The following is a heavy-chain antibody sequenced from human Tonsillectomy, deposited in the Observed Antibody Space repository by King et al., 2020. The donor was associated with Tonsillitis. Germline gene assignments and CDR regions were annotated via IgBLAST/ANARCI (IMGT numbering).Heavy chain of an antibody. J-gene: IGHJ4*02. Sequence: QLVQSGAEGKKPGESLKISCKGSGYSFTSYWIGWVRQMPGEGREWVGFIYPGDSVTRYSPTFQGQATISSDKSSSTAYLQWSSLKASDTAMYYCARSRGSSWANFDYWGQGTLVTVSS. D-gene: IGHD6-13*01. CDR1: GYSFTSYW. CDR2: IYPGDSVT. V-gene: IGHV5-51*01. CDR3: ARSRGSSWANFDY.